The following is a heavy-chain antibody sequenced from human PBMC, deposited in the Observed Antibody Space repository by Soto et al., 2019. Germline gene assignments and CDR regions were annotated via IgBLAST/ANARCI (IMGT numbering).Heavy chain of an antibody. Sequence: SVKVSCKASGYTFTSYAMSWVRQAPGQGLEWMGVIIPICGTASYAQKFQGRVTITADKSTSTAYMELSSLRSEDTAVYYCARLLSYCNHGGFDHWGQGTLVTVSS. J-gene: IGHJ5*02. V-gene: IGHV1-69*06. CDR1: GYTFTSYA. D-gene: IGHD4-4*01. CDR2: IIPICGTA. CDR3: ARLLSYCNHGGFDH.